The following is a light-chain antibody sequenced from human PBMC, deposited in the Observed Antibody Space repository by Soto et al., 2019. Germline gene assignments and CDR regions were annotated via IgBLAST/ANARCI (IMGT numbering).Light chain of an antibody. Sequence: IVMTQSPATLSVSPGERATLSCRASQTISANLAWYQQRPGQAPRLLIYGASTRATGIPARFSGSGSGTDFNLTISSLHSEDFAVYYCQQYNNWPPLPFGGGTKVEIK. J-gene: IGKJ4*01. CDR1: QTISAN. CDR3: QQYNNWPPLP. V-gene: IGKV3-15*01. CDR2: GAS.